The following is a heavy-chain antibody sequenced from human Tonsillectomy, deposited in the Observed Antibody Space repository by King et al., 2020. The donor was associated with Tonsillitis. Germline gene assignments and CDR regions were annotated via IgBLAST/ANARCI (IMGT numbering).Heavy chain of an antibody. J-gene: IGHJ4*02. V-gene: IGHV3-23*04. CDR1: GFTFSNYA. CDR2: FSGSGGST. CDR3: AKDLMTTVTSLNSAAIDH. Sequence: VQLVESGGGSVQPGGSLRLSCAAAGFTFSNYAMNWVGQAPGKGLEWVSGFSGSGGSTNYADCVKGRFTVSRDNSKNTLFLQMNSPTAEDTAVYYCAKDLMTTVTSLNSAAIDHWGQGTLVTVSS. D-gene: IGHD4-11*01.